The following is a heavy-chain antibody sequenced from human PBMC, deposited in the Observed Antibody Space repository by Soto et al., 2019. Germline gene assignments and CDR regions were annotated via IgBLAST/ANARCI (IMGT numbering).Heavy chain of an antibody. V-gene: IGHV3-30*18. D-gene: IGHD6-19*01. Sequence: QVQLVESGGGVVQPGRSLRLSCAASGFTFSLYGINWVRQAPGKGLEWLAVISHDGSTKYYADSVKGRFTVSRDNSKNSVYLQMNSLRGEDTAIYYCAKDFPSGSSRYDRFDPWGLGTSVIVS. CDR1: GFTFSLYG. CDR2: ISHDGSTK. J-gene: IGHJ5*02. CDR3: AKDFPSGSSRYDRFDP.